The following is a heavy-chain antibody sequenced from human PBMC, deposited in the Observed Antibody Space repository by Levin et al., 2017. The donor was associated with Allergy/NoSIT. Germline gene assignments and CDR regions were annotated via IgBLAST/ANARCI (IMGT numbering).Heavy chain of an antibody. J-gene: IGHJ6*03. V-gene: IGHV1-69*04. CDR3: ARGFIGGYSGYDYYYYYMDV. CDR2: IIPILGIA. D-gene: IGHD5-12*01. Sequence: SVKVSCKASGGTFSSYAISWVRQAPGQGLEWMGRIIPILGIANYAQKFQGRVTITADKSTSTAYMELSSLRSEDTAVYYCARGFIGGYSGYDYYYYYMDVWGKGTTVTVSS. CDR1: GGTFSSYA.